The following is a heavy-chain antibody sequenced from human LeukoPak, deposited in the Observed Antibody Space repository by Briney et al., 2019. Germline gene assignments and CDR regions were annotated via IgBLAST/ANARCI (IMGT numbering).Heavy chain of an antibody. CDR3: AVYGSEKYYYYHGMDV. J-gene: IGHJ6*02. CDR1: GYTFTSYG. V-gene: IGHV1-18*01. D-gene: IGHD3-10*01. Sequence: ASVKGSCKASGYTFTSYGISWVRQAPGQGREWMGWISAYNGNTNYAQKFQGRVTMTRNTSISTAYMELSSLRSEDTAVYYCAVYGSEKYYYYHGMDVWGQGTTVTVSS. CDR2: ISAYNGNT.